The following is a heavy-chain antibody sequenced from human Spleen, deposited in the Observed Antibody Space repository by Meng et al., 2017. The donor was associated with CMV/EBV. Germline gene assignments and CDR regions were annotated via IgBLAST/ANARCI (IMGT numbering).Heavy chain of an antibody. Sequence: GESLKISCAASGFTFNSYAMSWVRQAPGKGLEWVSIIYSGGTHSFNADTVKGRFTISRDNSKNTLYLQMNSLRAEDTAIYYCATASSGWYPHYFDYWGQGTLVTVSS. D-gene: IGHD6-19*01. J-gene: IGHJ4*02. CDR2: IYSGGTHS. CDR1: GFTFNSYA. V-gene: IGHV3-23*03. CDR3: ATASSGWYPHYFDY.